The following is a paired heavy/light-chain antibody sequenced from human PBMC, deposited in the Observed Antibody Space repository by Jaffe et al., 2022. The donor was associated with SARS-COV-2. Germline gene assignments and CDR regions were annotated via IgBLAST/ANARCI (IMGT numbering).Light chain of an antibody. Sequence: QSVLTQPPSASGTPGQRVIISCFGSTSNIGSNTVSWFHQLPGTAPKLLIYSNNQRPSGVPDRFSGSKSGTSASLAINGLQSEDESDYYCAAWDGRLNVVVFGGGTKLTVL. CDR3: AAWDGRLNVVV. V-gene: IGLV1-44*01. J-gene: IGLJ2*01. CDR2: SNN. CDR1: TSNIGSNT.
Heavy chain of an antibody. CDR2: INEDGNKK. CDR3: ARDLMGASCL. J-gene: IGHJ4*02. CDR1: GSTFSTHW. D-gene: IGHD1-26*01. V-gene: IGHV3-7*03. Sequence: EEQLVESGGDLVQPGGCLRLSCAGSGSTFSTHWMDWVRQAPGKGLEWVANINEDGNKKKYVESVKGRFTISRDNAKKSLYLQMNDLRAEDTAVYYCARDLMGASCLWGQGILVTVSS.